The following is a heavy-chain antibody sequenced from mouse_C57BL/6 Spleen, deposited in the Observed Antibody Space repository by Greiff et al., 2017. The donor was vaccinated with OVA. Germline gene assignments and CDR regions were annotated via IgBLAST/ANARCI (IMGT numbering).Heavy chain of an antibody. J-gene: IGHJ4*01. D-gene: IGHD2-5*01. Sequence: EVHLVESGGGLVKPGGSLKLSCAASGFTFSDYGMHWVRQAPEKGLEWVAYISSGSSTIYYADTVKGRFTISRDNAKNTLFLQMTSLRSEDTAMYYCARAGSNYGGAMDYWGQGTSVTVSS. CDR2: ISSGSSTI. CDR1: GFTFSDYG. V-gene: IGHV5-17*01. CDR3: ARAGSNYGGAMDY.